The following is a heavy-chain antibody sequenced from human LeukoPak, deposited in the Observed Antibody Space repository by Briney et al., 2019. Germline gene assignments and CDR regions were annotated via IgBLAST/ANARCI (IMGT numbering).Heavy chain of an antibody. CDR1: GGSISSYY. D-gene: IGHD2-15*01. V-gene: IGHV4-59*01. CDR3: ARDWYNCSGGSCYYYGMDV. Sequence: SETLSLTCTVSGGSISSYYWSWIRQPPGKGLEWIGYIYYSGSTNYNPSLKSRDTISVDTSKNQFSLKLSSVTAADTAVYYCARDWYNCSGGSCYYYGMDVWGQGTTVTVSS. CDR2: IYYSGST. J-gene: IGHJ6*02.